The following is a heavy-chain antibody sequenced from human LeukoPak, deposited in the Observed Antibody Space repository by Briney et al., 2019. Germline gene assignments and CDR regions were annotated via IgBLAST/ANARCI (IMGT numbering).Heavy chain of an antibody. V-gene: IGHV3-7*02. CDR2: IKHDGSET. CDR3: AKNGGPHGMDV. J-gene: IGHJ6*02. D-gene: IGHD3-16*01. Sequence: PGGSLRLSCAASGFTFSSYEMNWVRQAPGKGLEWVANIKHDGSETNYVDSVKGRFTISRDNAKNSPHLQMNSLRVEDTAVYYCAKNGGPHGMDVWGQGTTVTVSS. CDR1: GFTFSSYE.